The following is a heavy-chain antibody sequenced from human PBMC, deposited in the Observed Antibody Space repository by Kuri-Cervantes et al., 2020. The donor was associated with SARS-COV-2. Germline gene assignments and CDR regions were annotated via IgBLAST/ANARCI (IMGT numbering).Heavy chain of an antibody. D-gene: IGHD6-13*01. V-gene: IGHV1-2*02. CDR3: ARGSFVTATGETFNI. J-gene: IGHJ3*02. CDR2: IDPNSGGT. Sequence: ASVKVSCKASGYTFTGYYIHWVRQAPGQGLEWMGWIDPNSGGTNYAQKFQGRATMTTDTSTNTAYLELRNLGSDDTAVYFCARGSFVTATGETFNIWGQGTLVTVSS. CDR1: GYTFTGYY.